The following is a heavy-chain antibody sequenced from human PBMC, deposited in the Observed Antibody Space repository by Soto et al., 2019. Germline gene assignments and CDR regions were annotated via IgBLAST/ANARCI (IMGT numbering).Heavy chain of an antibody. CDR2: MSHIGSV. V-gene: IGHV4-4*02. D-gene: IGHD6-19*01. Sequence: QVLLQESAPGLVQPSGTLSLSCVVSGVSIGSNYYWGWVRQSPGKGLEWPGDMSHIGSVNYNPSLKSRVTISMEKFQNQFSLKLNSVTAADTAVYYCARSLGWYESDYWGQRTLVIVSS. CDR3: ARSLGWYESDY. J-gene: IGHJ4*02. CDR1: GVSIGSNYY.